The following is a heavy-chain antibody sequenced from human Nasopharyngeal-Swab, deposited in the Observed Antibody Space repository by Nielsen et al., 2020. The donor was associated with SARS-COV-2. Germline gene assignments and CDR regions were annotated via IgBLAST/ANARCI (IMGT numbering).Heavy chain of an antibody. CDR3: ARTRYCSSGSCYMDV. Sequence: GESLKISCAASGFTFSSNDMHWVRLPRGKGLEWVSAIGAAGGTYYPDSVKGRFTISRDNAKKTLYLQMNSLRAEDTAVYYCARTRYCSSGSCYMDVWGKGTTVTVSS. CDR1: GFTFSSND. V-gene: IGHV3-13*01. CDR2: IGAAGGT. J-gene: IGHJ6*03. D-gene: IGHD2-15*01.